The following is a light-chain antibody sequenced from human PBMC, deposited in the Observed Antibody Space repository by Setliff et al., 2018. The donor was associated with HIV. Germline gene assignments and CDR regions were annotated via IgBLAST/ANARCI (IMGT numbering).Light chain of an antibody. Sequence: EIVLTQSPGTLSLSPGEKATLSCRASQSSSTNNLAWYQQKPGQAPRLLIYDTSSRATGIPDRFSGSGSGTDFTLTISRLEPEDFAVYYCQQYGNSPPYTFGQGTKVDIK. J-gene: IGKJ2*01. CDR1: QSSSTNN. CDR2: DTS. V-gene: IGKV3-20*01. CDR3: QQYGNSPPYT.